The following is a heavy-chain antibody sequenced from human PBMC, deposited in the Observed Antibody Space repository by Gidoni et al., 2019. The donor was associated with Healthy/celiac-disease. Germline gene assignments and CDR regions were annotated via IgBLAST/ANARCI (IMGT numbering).Heavy chain of an antibody. J-gene: IGHJ4*02. CDR3: AKGDRDGSYYVGFDY. Sequence: EVQLVDAGGGLVQPGGSLRLSCSASGFTFRSYAMSWVRQAPGKGLEWVSAIRGSGGRTYYADSWKGRFTISRDNSKNTLYLQMNSLRAEDTAVYYCAKGDRDGSYYVGFDYWGQGTLVTVSS. CDR1: GFTFRSYA. V-gene: IGHV3-23*04. CDR2: IRGSGGRT. D-gene: IGHD1-26*01.